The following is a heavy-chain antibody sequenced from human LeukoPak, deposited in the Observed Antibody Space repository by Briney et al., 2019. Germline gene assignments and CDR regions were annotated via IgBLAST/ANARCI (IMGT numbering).Heavy chain of an antibody. D-gene: IGHD2-15*01. CDR3: ARGQGVVVVVAATLAWFDP. CDR1: GGSISSFY. V-gene: IGHV4-59*12. J-gene: IGHJ5*02. Sequence: SETLSLTCTVSGGSISSFYWIWIRQPPGKGLEWIGYIYNSGSTKYNPSLKSRVTISVDTSKNQFSLKLSSVTAADTAVYYCARGQGVVVVVAATLAWFDPWGQGTLVTVSS. CDR2: IYNSGST.